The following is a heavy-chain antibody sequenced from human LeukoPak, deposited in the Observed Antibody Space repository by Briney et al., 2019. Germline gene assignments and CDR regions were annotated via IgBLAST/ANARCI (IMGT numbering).Heavy chain of an antibody. Sequence: SETLSLICTVSGGSISSSSYYWGWIRQPPGKRLEWIGSIYYSGSTYYNPSLKSRVTISVDTSKNQFSLKLSSVTAADTAVYYCARETLPAARPFDYWGQGTLVTVSS. D-gene: IGHD6-6*01. J-gene: IGHJ4*02. CDR3: ARETLPAARPFDY. CDR1: GGSISSSSYY. CDR2: IYYSGST. V-gene: IGHV4-39*07.